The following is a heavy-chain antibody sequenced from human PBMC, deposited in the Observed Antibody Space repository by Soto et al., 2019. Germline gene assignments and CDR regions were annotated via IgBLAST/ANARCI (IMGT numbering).Heavy chain of an antibody. CDR1: GGSSRGGGYY. CDR3: ARSVDP. J-gene: IGHJ5*02. V-gene: IGHV4-31*03. Sequence: SETICLTCTVAGGSSRGGGYYWSWIRQHPGKGLEWIGYIFYSGTTYYNPSLKSRVTISVDTSKNQFSLKLSSVTAADTAVYYCARSVDPWGQGTLVTVSS. CDR2: IFYSGTT.